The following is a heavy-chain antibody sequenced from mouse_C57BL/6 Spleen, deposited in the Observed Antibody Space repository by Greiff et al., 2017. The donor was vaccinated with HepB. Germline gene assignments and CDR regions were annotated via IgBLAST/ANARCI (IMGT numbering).Heavy chain of an antibody. Sequence: EVKLVESGPGLVKPSQSLSLTCSVTGYSITSGYYWNWIRQFPGNKLEWMGYISYDGSNNYNPSLKNRISITRDTSKNQFFLKLNSVTTEDTATYYCARRNDDYGDYWGQGTTLTVAS. CDR3: ARRNDDYGDY. J-gene: IGHJ2*01. D-gene: IGHD2-4*01. V-gene: IGHV3-6*01. CDR1: GYSITSGYY. CDR2: ISYDGSN.